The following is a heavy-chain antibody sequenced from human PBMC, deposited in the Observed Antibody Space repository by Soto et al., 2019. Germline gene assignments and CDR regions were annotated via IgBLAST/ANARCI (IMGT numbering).Heavy chain of an antibody. Sequence: GGSLRLSCAASGFTFSSYAMHWVRQAPGKGLEWVAVISHDGSNKYYADSVKGRFTISRDNSKNTLYLQMNSLRAEDTAVYYCARRRSPLDYWGQGTLVTVSS. CDR2: ISHDGSNK. V-gene: IGHV3-30-3*01. J-gene: IGHJ4*02. CDR3: ARRRSPLDY. CDR1: GFTFSSYA. D-gene: IGHD6-13*01.